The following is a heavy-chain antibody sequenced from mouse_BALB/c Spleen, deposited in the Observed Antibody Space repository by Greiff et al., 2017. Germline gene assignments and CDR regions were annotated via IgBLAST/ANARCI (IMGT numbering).Heavy chain of an antibody. CDR3: ARQEGNYYAMDY. J-gene: IGHJ4*01. V-gene: IGHV5-12-2*01. CDR2: ISNGGGST. CDR1: GFTFSSYT. Sequence: EVQVVESGGGLVQPGGSLKLSCAASGFTFSSYTMSWVRQTPEKRLEWVAYISNGGGSTYYPDTVKGRFTISRDNAKNTLYLQMSSLKSEDTAMYYCARQEGNYYAMDYWGQGTSVTVSS. D-gene: IGHD2-1*01.